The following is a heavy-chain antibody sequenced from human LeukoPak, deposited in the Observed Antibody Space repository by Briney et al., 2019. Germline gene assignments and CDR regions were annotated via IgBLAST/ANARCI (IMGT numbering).Heavy chain of an antibody. CDR2: INPNSGGT. Sequence: ASVKVSCTASGYTFTCYYMHWVRQAPGQGLEWRGWINPNSGGTNYAQKFQGRVTMTRDTSISTAYMELSRLRSDDTPMYYCARSRYCSSTSCHTITWFDPWGQGTLVTVSS. J-gene: IGHJ5*02. D-gene: IGHD2-2*02. V-gene: IGHV1-2*02. CDR3: ARSRYCSSTSCHTITWFDP. CDR1: GYTFTCYY.